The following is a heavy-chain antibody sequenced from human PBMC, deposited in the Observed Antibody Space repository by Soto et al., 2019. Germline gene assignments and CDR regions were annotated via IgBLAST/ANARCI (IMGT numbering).Heavy chain of an antibody. Sequence: WETLSLTCTVSGGSISSNYWTWIRQPPGKGLEWIGYVYNSGSTNYNPSLKSRVTISEDTSKSQFSLKVNSMAAADTAVYYCARYRREAVAGYTLDNWGQGILVTVSS. CDR1: GGSISSNY. J-gene: IGHJ4*02. V-gene: IGHV4-59*01. D-gene: IGHD6-13*01. CDR2: VYNSGST. CDR3: ARYRREAVAGYTLDN.